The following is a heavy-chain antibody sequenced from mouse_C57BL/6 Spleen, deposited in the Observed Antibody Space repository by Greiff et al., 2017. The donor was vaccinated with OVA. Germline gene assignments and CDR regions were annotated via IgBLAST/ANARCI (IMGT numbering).Heavy chain of an antibody. CDR2: IYPGSGST. D-gene: IGHD2-12*01. CDR1: GYTFTSYW. J-gene: IGHJ1*03. V-gene: IGHV1-55*01. Sequence: QVQLQQSGAELVKPGASVKMSCKASGYTFTSYWITWVKQRPGQGLEWIGDIYPGSGSTNYNEKFKSKATLTVDTSSSTAYMQLSSLTSEDSAVYYCARRGYSHWYFDVWGTGTTVTVSS. CDR3: ARRGYSHWYFDV.